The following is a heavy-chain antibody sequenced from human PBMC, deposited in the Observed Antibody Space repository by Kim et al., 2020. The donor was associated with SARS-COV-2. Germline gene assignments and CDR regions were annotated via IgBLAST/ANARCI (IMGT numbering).Heavy chain of an antibody. V-gene: IGHV1-69*01. J-gene: IGHJ4*02. CDR3: ARDPNGVFDH. D-gene: IGHD2-8*01. Sequence: NYAQMFKGRVSITADESTSTAYMELRSLRSEDTAVYYCARDPNGVFDHWGQGTLVTVSS.